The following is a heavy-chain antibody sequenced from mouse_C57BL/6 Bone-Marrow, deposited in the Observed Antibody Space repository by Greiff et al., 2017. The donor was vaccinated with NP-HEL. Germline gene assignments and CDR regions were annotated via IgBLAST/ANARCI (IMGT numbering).Heavy chain of an antibody. Sequence: EVQLVESGPGLVKPSQSLSLTCSVPGSSITSGYYWNWIRQFPGNQLEWMGYISYDGSNNYNPSLKNRISITRDTSKNQFFLKLNSVTTEDTATYYCARDRASAYWGQGTSVTVSS. D-gene: IGHD3-1*01. J-gene: IGHJ4*01. CDR2: ISYDGSN. CDR1: GSSITSGYY. CDR3: ARDRASAY. V-gene: IGHV3-6*01.